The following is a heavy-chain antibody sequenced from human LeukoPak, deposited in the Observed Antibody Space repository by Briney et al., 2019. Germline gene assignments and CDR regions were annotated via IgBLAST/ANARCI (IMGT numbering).Heavy chain of an antibody. V-gene: IGHV3-23*01. Sequence: QPGGSLRLSCAASGFTFSSYAMSWVRQAPGKGLEWVSAISGSGGSTYYADSVKGRFTISRDNAKNSLYLQMNSLRAEDTAVYYCARDAILNPWEPSDFDYWGQGTLVTVSS. CDR3: ARDAILNPWEPSDFDY. CDR2: ISGSGGST. D-gene: IGHD1-26*01. J-gene: IGHJ4*02. CDR1: GFTFSSYA.